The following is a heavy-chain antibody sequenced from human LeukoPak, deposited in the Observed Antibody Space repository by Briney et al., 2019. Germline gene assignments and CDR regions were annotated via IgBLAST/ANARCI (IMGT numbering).Heavy chain of an antibody. J-gene: IGHJ1*01. CDR3: ARDGSTVITGEYFQH. CDR2: IYYSGST. D-gene: IGHD4-17*01. V-gene: IGHV4-59*01. CDR1: GGSISSYY. Sequence: PSETLSLTCTVSGGSISSYYWSWIRQPPGKGLEWIGYIYYSGSTNYNPSLKSRVTISVDTSKNQFSLKLSSVTAADTAVYYCARDGSTVITGEYFQHWGQGTLVTVSS.